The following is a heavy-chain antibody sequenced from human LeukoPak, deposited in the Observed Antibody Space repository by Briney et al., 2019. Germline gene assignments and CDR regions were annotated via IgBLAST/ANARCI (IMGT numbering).Heavy chain of an antibody. J-gene: IGHJ4*02. CDR1: GESFSDYY. CDR3: ARITPYYGSGSPDY. CDR2: INHSGST. D-gene: IGHD3-10*01. V-gene: IGHV4-34*01. Sequence: SETLSLTCAVYGESFSDYYWSWIRQPPGKGLEWIGEINHSGSTNYNPSLKSRVTISVDTSKNQFSLKLSSVTAADTAVYYCARITPYYGSGSPDYWGQGTLVTVSS.